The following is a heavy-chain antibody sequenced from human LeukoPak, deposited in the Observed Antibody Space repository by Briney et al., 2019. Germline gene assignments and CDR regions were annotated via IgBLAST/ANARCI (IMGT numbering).Heavy chain of an antibody. CDR3: AKEGFGEFHFDY. V-gene: IGHV3-30*18. D-gene: IGHD3-10*01. CDR1: GFTFSSYG. J-gene: IGHJ4*02. Sequence: GGSLRLSCAASGFTFSSYGMHWGRQAPGKGLEWVAVISYDGSNKYYADSVKGRFTISRDNSKNTLYLQMNSPRAEDTAVYYCAKEGFGEFHFDYWGQGTLVTVSS. CDR2: ISYDGSNK.